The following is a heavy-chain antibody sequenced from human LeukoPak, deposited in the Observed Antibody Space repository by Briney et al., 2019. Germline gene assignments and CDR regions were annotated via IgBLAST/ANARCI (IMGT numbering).Heavy chain of an antibody. CDR1: GFTFSFHD. CDR2: ISSSSGSI. CDR3: VGDGSGPDY. Sequence: PGGSLRLSCAGSGFTFSFHDMHWVRQAPGKGLERVSYISSSSGSIFYSGSVTGRFTISRDNPKNSLYLQMNSLRAEDTAVYYCVGDGSGPDYWGQGTLVTVSS. J-gene: IGHJ4*02. D-gene: IGHD3-10*01. V-gene: IGHV3-21*01.